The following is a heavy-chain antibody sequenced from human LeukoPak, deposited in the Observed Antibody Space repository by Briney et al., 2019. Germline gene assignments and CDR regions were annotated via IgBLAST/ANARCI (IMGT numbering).Heavy chain of an antibody. Sequence: GGSLRLSCAASGFSFSIFGVHWVRQAPGGGLEWVTIVGYDESIKYYADSVKDRFTISRDNSKNTVHLQMNSLRAEDTAVYYCARGSGGYQYLMDVWGQGATVIVSS. V-gene: IGHV3-33*01. J-gene: IGHJ6*02. CDR2: VGYDESIK. CDR3: ARGSGGYQYLMDV. CDR1: GFSFSIFG. D-gene: IGHD2-15*01.